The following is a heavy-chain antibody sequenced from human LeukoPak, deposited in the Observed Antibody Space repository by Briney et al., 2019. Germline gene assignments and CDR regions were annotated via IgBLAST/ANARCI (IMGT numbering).Heavy chain of an antibody. Sequence: SETLSLTCTVSGYSISSSYYWGWIRQPPGKGLEWIGSIYYSGSTYYNPSLKSRVTISVDTSKNQFSLKLSSVTAADTAVYYCARGSTVVTPWVYWGQGTLVTVSS. V-gene: IGHV4-38-2*02. D-gene: IGHD4-23*01. CDR3: ARGSTVVTPWVY. CDR2: IYYSGST. J-gene: IGHJ4*02. CDR1: GYSISSSYY.